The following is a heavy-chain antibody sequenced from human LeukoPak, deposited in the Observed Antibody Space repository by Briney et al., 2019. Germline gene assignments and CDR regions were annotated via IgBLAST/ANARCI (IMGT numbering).Heavy chain of an antibody. Sequence: PGGSLRLSCAASGFTLSSYWMHWVRQAPGKGLVWVSHIKSDGSATSYADSVKGRFTISRDTTKNTLYLQMGSLRAEDTAAYFCARDGLSTKPFDYWGQGTLVTVSS. D-gene: IGHD5/OR15-5a*01. J-gene: IGHJ4*02. CDR1: GFTLSSYW. CDR2: IKSDGSAT. V-gene: IGHV3-74*01. CDR3: ARDGLSTKPFDY.